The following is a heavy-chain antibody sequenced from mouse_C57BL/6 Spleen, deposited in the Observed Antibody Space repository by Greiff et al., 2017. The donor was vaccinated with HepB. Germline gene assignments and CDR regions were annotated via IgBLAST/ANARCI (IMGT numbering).Heavy chain of an antibody. D-gene: IGHD2-3*01. Sequence: EVQLQQSGPELVKPGDSVKISCKASGYSFTGYFMNWVMQSHGKSLEWIGRINPYNGDTFYNQKFKGKATLTVDKSSSTAHMELRSLTSEDSAVYYCARRSYEGYFDYWGQGTTLTVSS. V-gene: IGHV1-20*01. CDR3: ARRSYEGYFDY. CDR2: INPYNGDT. J-gene: IGHJ2*01. CDR1: GYSFTGYF.